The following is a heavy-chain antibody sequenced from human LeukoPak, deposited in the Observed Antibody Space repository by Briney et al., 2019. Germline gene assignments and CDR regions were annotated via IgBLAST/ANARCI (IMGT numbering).Heavy chain of an antibody. CDR2: IRSKAYGGTT. V-gene: IGHV3-49*03. D-gene: IGHD6-19*01. CDR1: GFTFGDYA. Sequence: GGSLRLSCTASGFTFGDYAMSWFRQAPGKGLEWVGFIRSKAYGGTTEYAASVKGRFTISRDDSKSIAYLQRNSLKTEDTAVYYCTRDLGIAVAGPYYYYMDVWGKGTTVTVSS. CDR3: TRDLGIAVAGPYYYYMDV. J-gene: IGHJ6*03.